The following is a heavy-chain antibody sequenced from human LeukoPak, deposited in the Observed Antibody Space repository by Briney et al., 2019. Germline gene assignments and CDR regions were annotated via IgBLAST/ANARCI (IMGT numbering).Heavy chain of an antibody. CDR2: ISSSGSTI. CDR3: ARGGRWSANWFDP. Sequence: GGSLRLSCAASGFTFSDYYMSWMRQAPGKGLEWVSYISSSGSTIYYADSVKGRFTISRDNAKNTLYLQMNSLRAQDTAVYYCARGGRWSANWFDPWGQGNLVTVSS. CDR1: GFTFSDYY. D-gene: IGHD3-16*01. J-gene: IGHJ5*02. V-gene: IGHV3-11*01.